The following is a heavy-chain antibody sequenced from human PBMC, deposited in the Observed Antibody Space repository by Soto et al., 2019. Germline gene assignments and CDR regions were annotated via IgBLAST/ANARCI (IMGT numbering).Heavy chain of an antibody. CDR1: GYTFTSYV. CDR2: ISADNHNT. D-gene: IGHD3-22*01. CDR3: ARESHNYDALDY. Sequence: QVQLMQSGLEVKRPGASVKVSCKTSGYTFTSYVISWVRQAPGHGLEWMGWISADNHNTNVAQNFQRRVTLTTDTSTTTVFMESRNLRSDDTAVYYCARESHNYDALDYWGQGTLVTVSS. V-gene: IGHV1-18*01. J-gene: IGHJ4*02.